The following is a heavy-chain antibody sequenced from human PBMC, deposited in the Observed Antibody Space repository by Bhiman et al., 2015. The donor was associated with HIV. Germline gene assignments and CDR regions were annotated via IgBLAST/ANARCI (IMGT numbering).Heavy chain of an antibody. CDR3: AKDHYSSSWYVADAFDI. J-gene: IGHJ3*02. V-gene: IGHV3-7*03. D-gene: IGHD6-13*01. CDR2: INEDGTER. CDR1: GFTFGSYW. Sequence: EVQLVESGGGLVRPGGSLRLSCVVSGFTFGSYWMTWVRQAPGKGLEWVANINEDGTERYYVDSVKGRFTISRDNAKNSLYLQMNSLRAEDTASYYCAKDHYSSSWYVADAFDIWGQGTMVTVSS.